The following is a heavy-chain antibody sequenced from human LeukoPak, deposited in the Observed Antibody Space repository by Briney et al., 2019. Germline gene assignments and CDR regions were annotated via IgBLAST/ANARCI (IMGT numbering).Heavy chain of an antibody. CDR3: AREQVATISQPFDY. CDR1: GGSISSYY. V-gene: IGHV4-4*07. J-gene: IGHJ4*02. D-gene: IGHD5-12*01. CDR2: IYTSEST. Sequence: SETLSLACTVSGGSISSYYWSWIRQPAGKGLEWIGRIYTSESTNYNPSLKSRVTMSVDTSKNQFSLKLSSVTAADTAVYYCAREQVATISQPFDYWGQGTLVTVSS.